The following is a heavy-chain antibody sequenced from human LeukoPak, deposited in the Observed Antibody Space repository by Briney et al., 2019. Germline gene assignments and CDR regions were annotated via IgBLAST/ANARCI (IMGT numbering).Heavy chain of an antibody. J-gene: IGHJ4*02. Sequence: TGGSLRLSCAASGFPFSSNAIHWVRQAPGKGLEWVAEISYDGGNTYYADSVKGRFTISRDNSKNTLYLQMNSLRAEDTAGYYCAKEGTGIHFDYWGQGTLVTVSS. CDR3: AKEGTGIHFDY. V-gene: IGHV3-30-3*01. D-gene: IGHD1-1*01. CDR1: GFPFSSNA. CDR2: ISYDGGNT.